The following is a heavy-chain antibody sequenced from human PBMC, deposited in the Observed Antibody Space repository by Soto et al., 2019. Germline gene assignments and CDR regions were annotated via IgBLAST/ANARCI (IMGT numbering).Heavy chain of an antibody. CDR2: ISAYNGNT. V-gene: IGHV1-18*04. CDR1: GYTFTSYG. CDR3: ARVDDCSGGSCYDYYYYYGMDV. D-gene: IGHD2-15*01. Sequence: ASVKVSCKASGYTFTSYGISWVRQAPGQGLEWMGWISAYNGNTNYAQKLQGRVTMTTDTSTSTAYMELRSLRSDDTAVYYCARVDDCSGGSCYDYYYYYGMDVWGQGSTVSVSS. J-gene: IGHJ6*02.